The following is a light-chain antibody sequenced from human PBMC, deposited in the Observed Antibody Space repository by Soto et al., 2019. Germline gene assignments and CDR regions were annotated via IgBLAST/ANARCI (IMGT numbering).Light chain of an antibody. CDR2: GAS. J-gene: IGKJ2*01. CDR1: RGIATS. CDR3: QQTFSTPPYT. V-gene: IGKV1-39*01. Sequence: DIQMTQSPSSLSASPGDTVSISCRASRGIATSVSWYQQKPGAAPKLLIYGASTLQSGVPSRFSGSGSVTDFTLPITGLQPEDFATYFCQQTFSTPPYTFGQGTRLHIK.